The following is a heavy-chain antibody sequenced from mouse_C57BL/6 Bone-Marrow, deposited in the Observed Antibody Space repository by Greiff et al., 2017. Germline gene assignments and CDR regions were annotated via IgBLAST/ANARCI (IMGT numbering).Heavy chain of an antibody. V-gene: IGHV1-19*01. CDR3: ARGNYGSSLDY. CDR2: INPYNGGT. D-gene: IGHD1-1*01. J-gene: IGHJ2*01. CDR1: GYTFTDYY. Sequence: VQVVESGPVLVKPGASVKMSCKASGYTFTDYYMNWVKQSHGKSLEWIGVINPYNGGTSYNQKFKGKATLTVDKSSSTAYMELNSLTSEDSAVYYCARGNYGSSLDYWGQGTTLTVSS.